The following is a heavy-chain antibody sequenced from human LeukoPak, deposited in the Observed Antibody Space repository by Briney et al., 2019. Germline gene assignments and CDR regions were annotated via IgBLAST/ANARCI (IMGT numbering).Heavy chain of an antibody. Sequence: ASVEVSCKASGYTFTGYYMHWVRQAPGQGLEWMGWINANSGATNFAEKFRGRVTMTRDTSISTAYMELSRLRSDDTAVYYCARGIYARAATGFQDWGQGSLVTVSS. CDR2: INANSGAT. D-gene: IGHD2-15*01. J-gene: IGHJ1*01. V-gene: IGHV1-2*02. CDR3: ARGIYARAATGFQD. CDR1: GYTFTGYY.